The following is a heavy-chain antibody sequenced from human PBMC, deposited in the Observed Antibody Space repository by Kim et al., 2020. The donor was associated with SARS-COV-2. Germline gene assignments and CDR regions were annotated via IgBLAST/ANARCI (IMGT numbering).Heavy chain of an antibody. CDR3: AKNVGYYPL. CDR2: IGSDGVST. V-gene: IGHV3-23*01. Sequence: GGSLRLSCAASGFTFRSYSMAWVRQAPGKGLEWVSSIGSDGVSTYYAVSVRGRFSISRDISKNTVYLQMNSLRVEDTATYYCAKNVGYYPLWGQGTLVTVS. CDR1: GFTFRSYS. J-gene: IGHJ1*01. D-gene: IGHD5-18*01.